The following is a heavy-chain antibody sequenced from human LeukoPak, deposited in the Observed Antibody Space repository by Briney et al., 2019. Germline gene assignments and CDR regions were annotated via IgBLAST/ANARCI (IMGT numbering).Heavy chain of an antibody. V-gene: IGHV1-2*06. J-gene: IGHJ5*02. CDR1: GCTFTHRH. CDR3: SSSPLGYNSFDP. Sequence: GASVKVCFQHGGCTFTHRHLHSVREAPGQGLEWMGRINPNSGGTNYAQKFQGRVTMTKDTSISTGYMELSRLRSDDPAVYYSSSSPLGYNSFDPWGQGTLVTVSS. CDR2: INPNSGGT.